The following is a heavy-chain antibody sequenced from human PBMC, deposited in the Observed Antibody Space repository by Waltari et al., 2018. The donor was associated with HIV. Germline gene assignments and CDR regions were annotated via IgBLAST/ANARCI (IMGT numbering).Heavy chain of an antibody. CDR1: GYTFSDSE. J-gene: IGHJ4*02. Sequence: VPLVQSGAEEKKPGASVTVSCKTSGYTFSDSENNWVRQATGQGLEWMGWMNPSSGLAGYARKFQGRVSMTGDTSSHTAYMELRTLTSQDTAIYYCTKARRGAIFGDAWGQGTPVTVSS. CDR2: MNPSSGLA. V-gene: IGHV1-8*01. D-gene: IGHD3-3*01. CDR3: TKARRGAIFGDA.